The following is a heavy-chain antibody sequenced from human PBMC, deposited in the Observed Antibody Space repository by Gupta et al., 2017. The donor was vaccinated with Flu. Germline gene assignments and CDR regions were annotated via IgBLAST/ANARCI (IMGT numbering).Heavy chain of an antibody. J-gene: IGHJ3*02. Sequence: ASGFTFSSYAMSWVRQAPGKGLEWVSAISGSGGSTYYADSVKGRFTISRDNSKNTLYLQMNSLRAEDTAVYYCAKSKPYGSGHKHAFDIWGQGTRGTVSS. V-gene: IGHV3-23*01. CDR1: GFTFSSYA. CDR3: AKSKPYGSGHKHAFDI. CDR2: ISGSGGST. D-gene: IGHD3-10*01.